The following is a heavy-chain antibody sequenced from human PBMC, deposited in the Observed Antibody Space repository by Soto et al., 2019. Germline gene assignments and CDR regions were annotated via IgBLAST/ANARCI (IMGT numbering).Heavy chain of an antibody. J-gene: IGHJ4*02. CDR1: GYTFTSYG. CDR2: INAYNGNT. Sequence: ASVKVSCKASGYTFTSYGISWVRQAPGQGLEWMGWINAYNGNTKYAQKLQGRVTMTTDTSTSTAYMELRSLRSDDTAVYYCARDQAMAQFDGWGQGTLSTVSS. V-gene: IGHV1-18*01. D-gene: IGHD5-18*01. CDR3: ARDQAMAQFDG.